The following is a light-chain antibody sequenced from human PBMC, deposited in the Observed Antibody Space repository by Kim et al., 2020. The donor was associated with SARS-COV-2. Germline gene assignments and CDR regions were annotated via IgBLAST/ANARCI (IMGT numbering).Light chain of an antibody. CDR3: AAWDDSLNGWV. Sequence: HSFLTHPPSASGTPGQRVTISCSGSSSNIGSNTVNWYQQLPGTAPKLLIYSNNQRPSGVPDRFSGSKSGTSASLAISGLQSEDEADYYCAAWDDSLNGWVFGGGTKLTVL. CDR1: SSNIGSNT. J-gene: IGLJ3*02. CDR2: SNN. V-gene: IGLV1-44*01.